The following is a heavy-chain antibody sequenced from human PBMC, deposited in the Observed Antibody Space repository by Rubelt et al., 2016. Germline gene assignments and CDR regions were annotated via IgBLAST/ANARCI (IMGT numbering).Heavy chain of an antibody. CDR2: IKSKTDGGTT. CDR1: GLTFSGYA. D-gene: IGHD3-10*01. V-gene: IGHV3-15*01. CDR3: ARGNSAAY. J-gene: IGHJ4*02. Sequence: EVQLVESGGGLVQPGGSLRLSCSASGLTFSGYAMHWVRQAPGKGLEWVGRIKSKTDGGTTDYAAPVKGRFTISRDDSKNTLYLHMNSLKTEDTAVYYCARGNSAAYWGQGTLVTVSS.